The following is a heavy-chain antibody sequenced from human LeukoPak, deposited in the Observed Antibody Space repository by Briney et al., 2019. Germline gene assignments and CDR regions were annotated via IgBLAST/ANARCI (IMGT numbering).Heavy chain of an antibody. CDR1: GDSVSSNTAS. Sequence: SQTLSLTCAISGDSVSSNTASWNWIRQSPSRGLEWLGRTYYRSEWYYDYAVSVKSRITINPDTSRNRFSLQLNSVIPEDTAVYYCARDFDYWGQGTLVTVSS. J-gene: IGHJ4*02. V-gene: IGHV6-1*01. CDR3: ARDFDY. CDR2: TYYRSEWYY.